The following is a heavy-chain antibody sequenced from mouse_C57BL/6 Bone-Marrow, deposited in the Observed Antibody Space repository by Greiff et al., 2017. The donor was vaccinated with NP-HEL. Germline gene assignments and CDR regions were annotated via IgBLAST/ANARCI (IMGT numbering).Heavy chain of an antibody. Sequence: EADGGLVQPKGSLKLSCAASGFTFNTYAMHWVRQAPGKGLEWVARIRSKSSNYATYYADSVKDRFTISRDDSQSMLYLQMNNLKTEDTAMYYCVRDDYGSSYAWFAYWGQGTLVTVSA. J-gene: IGHJ3*01. D-gene: IGHD1-1*01. CDR3: VRDDYGSSYAWFAY. V-gene: IGHV10-3*01. CDR1: GFTFNTYA. CDR2: IRSKSSNYAT.